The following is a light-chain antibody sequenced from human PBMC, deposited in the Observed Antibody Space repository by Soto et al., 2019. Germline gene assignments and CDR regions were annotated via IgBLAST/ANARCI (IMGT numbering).Light chain of an antibody. V-gene: IGKV3-15*01. CDR3: QQYNNWPPVT. CDR1: QSVSSN. CDR2: GAS. Sequence: EIVMTQSPATLSVSPGERATLSCRASQSVSSNLAWYQQKPGQAPSLPIYGASTRATGIPARFSGSGSGTEFTLTISSLQSEDFAVYYCQQYNNWPPVTFGGGTKVEIK. J-gene: IGKJ4*01.